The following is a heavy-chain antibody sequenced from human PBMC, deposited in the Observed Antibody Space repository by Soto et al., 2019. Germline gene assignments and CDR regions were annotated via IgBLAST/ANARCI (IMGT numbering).Heavy chain of an antibody. J-gene: IGHJ4*02. D-gene: IGHD6-25*01. V-gene: IGHV4-4*02. Sequence: QVQLQESGPGLVKPSGTLSLTCAVSGDSIISDKWWSWVRQAPGKGLEWIGEIHHGGNSKYNPSLKSRVIISLDRSKNQFSLNLTSVTDADTAVYYCARGESQQQRDSWGQGTLVTVSS. CDR2: IHHGGNS. CDR3: ARGESQQQRDS. CDR1: GDSIISDKW.